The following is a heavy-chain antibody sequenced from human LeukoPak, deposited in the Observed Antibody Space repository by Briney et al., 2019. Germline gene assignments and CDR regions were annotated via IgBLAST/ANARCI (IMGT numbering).Heavy chain of an antibody. J-gene: IGHJ4*02. CDR1: GFTFSSYT. CDR2: ISSIRGNI. Sequence: GGSLSVSCTASGFTFSSYTMNWVRQAPGKGLEWVGCISSIRGNIFYADSVKGRFTISRDNAKNSLYLQMNGLRAEDTAVYYCARGVKSAHYCGSVRENTFDYWGQGTLVTVSS. V-gene: IGHV3-21*01. CDR3: ARGVKSAHYCGSVRENTFDY. D-gene: IGHD3-10*01.